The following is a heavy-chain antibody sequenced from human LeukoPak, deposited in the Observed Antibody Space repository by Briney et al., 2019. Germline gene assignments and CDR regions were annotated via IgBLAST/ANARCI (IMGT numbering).Heavy chain of an antibody. J-gene: IGHJ4*02. D-gene: IGHD3-10*01. CDR3: ARMGSGNHFDY. CDR2: INHSGST. V-gene: IGHV4-34*01. CDR1: GGSFSGYY. Sequence: KPSETLSLTCAVYGGSFSGYYWSWIRQPPGKGLEWIGEINHSGSTNYNPSLKSRVTISVDTSKNQFSLKLSSVIAADTAVYYCARMGSGNHFDYWGQGTLVTVSS.